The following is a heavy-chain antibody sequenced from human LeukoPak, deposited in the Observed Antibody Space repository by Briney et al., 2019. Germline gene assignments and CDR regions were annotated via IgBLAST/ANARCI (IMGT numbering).Heavy chain of an antibody. CDR1: GFTFSSYA. J-gene: IGHJ4*02. Sequence: GGSLRLSCAASGFTFSSYAMSWVRQAPGKGLEWVSAISGSGGSTYYADSVKGRFTIARDNSKNTLHLQMNSLRAEDTAVYYCAKVRLGPARYFDYWGQGTLVTVSS. CDR2: ISGSGGST. CDR3: AKVRLGPARYFDY. D-gene: IGHD6-19*01. V-gene: IGHV3-23*01.